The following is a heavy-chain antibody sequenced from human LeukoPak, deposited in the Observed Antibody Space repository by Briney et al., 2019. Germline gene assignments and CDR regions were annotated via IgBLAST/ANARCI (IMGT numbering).Heavy chain of an antibody. V-gene: IGHV3-21*01. CDR3: ATDGRSSGWYGFDY. CDR2: ITSPVGRM. D-gene: IGHD6-19*01. Sequence: PGGSLTLSCAASGFTFRTYRMNWVRQAPGKGLEWVSSITSPVGRMYYADSLKGRITISRDNTRSTLYLQMNSLRAEDTAVYYCATDGRSSGWYGFDYWGQGILVTVSS. J-gene: IGHJ4*02. CDR1: GFTFRTYR.